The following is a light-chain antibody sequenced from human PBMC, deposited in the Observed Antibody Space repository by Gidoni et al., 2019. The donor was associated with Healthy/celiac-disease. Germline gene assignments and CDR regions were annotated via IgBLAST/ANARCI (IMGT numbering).Light chain of an antibody. CDR3: QQYNSYRT. V-gene: IGKV1-5*01. J-gene: IGKJ1*01. CDR2: DAS. CDR1: QRISSW. Sequence: DIQMTQSPSTLSASVGDRVTITCRASQRISSWLAWYQQQPGKAPMLLISDASSLESGVPSMFSSSGSGAEFTITISSLQPDDVATYYCQQYNSYRTFGQGTKVEIK.